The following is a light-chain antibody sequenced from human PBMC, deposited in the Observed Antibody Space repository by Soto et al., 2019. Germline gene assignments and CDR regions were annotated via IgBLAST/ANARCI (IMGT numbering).Light chain of an antibody. V-gene: IGKV1-39*01. Sequence: DIQMTQSPPSLSASVGDRVTITCRTSQSISSYLNWYQQKPGKAPKLLIYAASSLQSGVPSRFSGSASGTDFTLTISSLQPEDFATYYCQQSYSAPHTFGQGTRLE. CDR3: QQSYSAPHT. CDR2: AAS. J-gene: IGKJ5*01. CDR1: QSISSY.